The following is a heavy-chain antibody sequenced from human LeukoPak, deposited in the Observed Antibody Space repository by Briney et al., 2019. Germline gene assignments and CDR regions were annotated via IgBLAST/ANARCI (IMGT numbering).Heavy chain of an antibody. CDR3: ARDLVDILTGRGAFDI. V-gene: IGHV3-30-3*01. CDR1: GFTFNSYA. Sequence: GTSLRLSCAASGFTFNSYAMYWVRQAPGKGLEWVAVISYDRSNKYYADSVKGRFTISRDNSKNTLYLQMNSLRPEDTAVYYCARDLVDILTGRGAFDIWGQGTMVTVSS. D-gene: IGHD3-9*01. J-gene: IGHJ3*02. CDR2: ISYDRSNK.